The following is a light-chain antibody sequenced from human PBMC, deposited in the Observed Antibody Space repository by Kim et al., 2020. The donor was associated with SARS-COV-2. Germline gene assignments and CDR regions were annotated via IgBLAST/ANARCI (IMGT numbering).Light chain of an antibody. Sequence: AAVGDRVTVTCRASQSISSYLNWYQQKPGKAPKLLIYAASSLQSGVPSRFSGSGSGTDFTLTISSLQPEDFATYYCQQSYSTPFTFGPGTKVDIK. J-gene: IGKJ3*01. V-gene: IGKV1-39*01. CDR2: AAS. CDR1: QSISSY. CDR3: QQSYSTPFT.